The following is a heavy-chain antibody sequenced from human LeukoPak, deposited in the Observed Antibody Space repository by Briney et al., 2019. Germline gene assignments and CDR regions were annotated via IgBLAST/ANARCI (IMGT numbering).Heavy chain of an antibody. CDR1: GFTVSTNC. J-gene: IGHJ4*02. Sequence: GGSLRLSCAASGFTVSTNCMTWVRQAPGKGLEWVSTIYSGGTTYYADSVIGRFTISGHNSRNTLYLQMNSLRAEDTAVYYCARVDTVMAYYFDLWGQGTLVTVSS. CDR3: ARVDTVMAYYFDL. V-gene: IGHV3-53*04. CDR2: IYSGGTT. D-gene: IGHD5-18*01.